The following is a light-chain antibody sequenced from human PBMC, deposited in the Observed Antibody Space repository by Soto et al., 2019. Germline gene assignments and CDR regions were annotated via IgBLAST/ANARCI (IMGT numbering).Light chain of an antibody. Sequence: EILLTQSPATLSLSPGESVTLSCRASQSIGSYLAWYQQKPGQAPRLLIYHASTRATGIPARFSRSGSGTDFTLSISSLEPQDFAVYYCQQRNNWQAFGPGTRLEI. CDR3: QQRNNWQA. J-gene: IGKJ5*01. V-gene: IGKV3-11*01. CDR2: HAS. CDR1: QSIGSY.